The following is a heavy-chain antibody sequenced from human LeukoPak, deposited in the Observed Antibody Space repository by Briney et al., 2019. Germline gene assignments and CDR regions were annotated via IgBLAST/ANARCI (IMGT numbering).Heavy chain of an antibody. J-gene: IGHJ6*03. V-gene: IGHV1-24*01. CDR3: ATINYYGSGSYRRPQYYYYYMDV. D-gene: IGHD3-10*01. CDR2: FDPEDGET. Sequence: ASVKVSCKVSGYTLTELSMHWVRQAPGKGLEWMGGFDPEDGETIYAQKFQGRVTMTEDTSTDTAYMELSSLRSEDTAVYYCATINYYGSGSYRRPQYYYYYMDVWGKGTTVTISS. CDR1: GYTLTELS.